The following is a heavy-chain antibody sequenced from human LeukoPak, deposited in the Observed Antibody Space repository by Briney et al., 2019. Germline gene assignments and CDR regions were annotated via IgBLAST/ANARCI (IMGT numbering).Heavy chain of an antibody. CDR2: IIPILGIA. CDR3: ARDQVAAAGRIDY. Sequence: SVKVSFKASGGTFSSYAISWVRQAPGQRLEWMGRIIPILGIANYAQKFQGRVTITADKSTSTAYMELSSLRSEDTAVYYCARDQVAAAGRIDYWGQGTLVTVSS. J-gene: IGHJ4*02. V-gene: IGHV1-69*04. D-gene: IGHD6-13*01. CDR1: GGTFSSYA.